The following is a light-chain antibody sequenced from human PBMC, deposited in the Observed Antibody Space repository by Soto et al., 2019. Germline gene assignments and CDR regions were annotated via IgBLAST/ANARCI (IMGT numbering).Light chain of an antibody. CDR1: QSVSSY. V-gene: IGKV3-11*01. Sequence: EIVVTQSPATLSLSPGERATLSCRASQSVSSYLAWYQQKPGQAPRLLIYDASNRATGIPARFSGSGSGTDFTLTISSLEPEDFEVYYCQQRSNWLITFGQGTRLEIK. CDR3: QQRSNWLIT. CDR2: DAS. J-gene: IGKJ5*01.